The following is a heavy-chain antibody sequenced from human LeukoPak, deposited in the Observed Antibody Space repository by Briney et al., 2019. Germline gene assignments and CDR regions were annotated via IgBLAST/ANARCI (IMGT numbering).Heavy chain of an antibody. D-gene: IGHD6-19*01. CDR3: AKIGSTVAGTGNY. Sequence: GASVKVSCKASGYTFTSYYMHWVRQAPGQGLEWMGIIIPSGGSTSYAQKFQGRLTMTRDTSTSTVYMELSSLRAEDTAVYYCAKIGSTVAGTGNYWGQGTLVTVSS. CDR2: IIPSGGST. V-gene: IGHV1-46*01. J-gene: IGHJ4*02. CDR1: GYTFTSYY.